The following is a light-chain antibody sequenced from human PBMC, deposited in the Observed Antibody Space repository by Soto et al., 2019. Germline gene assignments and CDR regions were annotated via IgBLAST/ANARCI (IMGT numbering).Light chain of an antibody. Sequence: VMTQFPATLSASPGERVALSCRPSQSVNNRLAWYEQRPGQAPRLLIYSATLRAAGVPDRFTGRGSGTEFTLIISSLQSEDYGGYCCQQYNAWPPHTFGQGTRVE. CDR2: SAT. CDR3: QQYNAWPPHT. V-gene: IGKV3D-15*01. J-gene: IGKJ2*01. CDR1: QSVNNR.